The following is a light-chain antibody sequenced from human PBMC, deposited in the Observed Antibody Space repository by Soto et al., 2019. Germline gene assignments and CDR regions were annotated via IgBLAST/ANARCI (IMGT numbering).Light chain of an antibody. Sequence: DIQMTQSPSTRSASLGDTVTVTCRASQSVSRWLAWYQQKPGKAPKLLIYDASTLESGVPSRFSGRGSGTEFTLPISSLKPDDFATDDCQQYNSYWTFCQGTKVDIK. CDR2: DAS. V-gene: IGKV1-5*01. CDR3: QQYNSYWT. CDR1: QSVSRW. J-gene: IGKJ1*01.